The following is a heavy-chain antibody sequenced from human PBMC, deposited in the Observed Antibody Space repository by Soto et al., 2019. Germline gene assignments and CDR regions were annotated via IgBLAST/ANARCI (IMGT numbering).Heavy chain of an antibody. CDR3: ARSAIMGIEVAGHFDS. CDR1: GGPITGSY. J-gene: IGHJ4*02. V-gene: IGHV4-4*07. D-gene: IGHD6-19*01. CDR2: MYVRGRG. Sequence: QVQLQESGPGLVKSSETLSLTCSVSGGPITGSYLSWIRQPVGKGLEWIGRMYVRGRGDSHPSLKSRVTMSIATSKNQFSLKVKSVTAADTAVYYCARSAIMGIEVAGHFDSWGQGTLVSVSS.